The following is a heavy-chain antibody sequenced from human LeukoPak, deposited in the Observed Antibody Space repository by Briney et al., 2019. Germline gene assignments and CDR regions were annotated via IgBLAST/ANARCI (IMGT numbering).Heavy chain of an antibody. CDR2: ISTSSQSK. CDR1: GFSFNIYN. V-gene: IGHV3-48*04. CDR3: ARVRRSIAAAGTPE. J-gene: IGHJ4*02. Sequence: GGSLRLSCAASGFSFNIYNMNWVRQTPGKGPEWVSYISTSSQSKYYADSVKGRFTISRDNAKNTLYLQMNSLRAEDTAVYYCARVRRSIAAAGTPEWGQGTLVTVSS. D-gene: IGHD6-13*01.